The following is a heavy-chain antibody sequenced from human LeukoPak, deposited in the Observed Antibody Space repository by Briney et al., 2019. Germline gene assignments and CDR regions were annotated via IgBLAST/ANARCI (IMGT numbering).Heavy chain of an antibody. CDR2: INSDGSST. J-gene: IGHJ5*02. Sequence: HTGGSLRLSCAASGFTFSSYWVHWVRQAPGKGLVWVSRINSDGSSTSYADSVKGRFTISRDNAKNTLYLQMNSLRAEDTAVYYCARDSVTVTHKAELRWFDPWGQGTLVTVSS. CDR1: GFTFSSYW. D-gene: IGHD4-17*01. CDR3: ARDSVTVTHKAELRWFDP. V-gene: IGHV3-74*01.